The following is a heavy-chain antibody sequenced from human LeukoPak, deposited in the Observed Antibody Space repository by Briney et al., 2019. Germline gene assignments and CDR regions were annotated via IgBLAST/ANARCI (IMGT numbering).Heavy chain of an antibody. J-gene: IGHJ4*02. CDR3: ARDLAVAGDY. Sequence: GASVKVSCKASGGTFSSYAISWVRQAPGQGLEWMGIINPSGGSTSYAQKFQGRVTMTRDMSTSTVYMELSSLSSEDTAVYYCARDLAVAGDYWGQGTLVTVSS. CDR1: GGTFSSYA. D-gene: IGHD6-19*01. CDR2: INPSGGST. V-gene: IGHV1-46*01.